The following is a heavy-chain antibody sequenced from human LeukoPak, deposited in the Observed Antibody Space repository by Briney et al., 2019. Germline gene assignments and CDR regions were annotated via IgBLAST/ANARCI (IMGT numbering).Heavy chain of an antibody. CDR3: AREGLGQLVRGAYHSYYYMDV. J-gene: IGHJ6*03. Sequence: SVKVSCKASGGTFSSYAISWVRQAPRQGLEWMGGIIPIFGTANYAQKFQGRVTITADESTSTAYMELSSLRSEDTAVYYCAREGLGQLVRGAYHSYYYMDVWGKRTTVTVSS. CDR2: IIPIFGTA. D-gene: IGHD6-6*01. CDR1: GGTFSSYA. V-gene: IGHV1-69*01.